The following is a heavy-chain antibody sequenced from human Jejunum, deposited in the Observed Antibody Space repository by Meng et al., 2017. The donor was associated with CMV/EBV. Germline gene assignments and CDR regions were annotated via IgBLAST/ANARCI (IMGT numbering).Heavy chain of an antibody. CDR3: AREIVATINPLDY. D-gene: IGHD5-12*01. Sequence: QVHLVASGGGVVQPGTSLRLSCSASEFTFSAYSMHWVRQPPGKGLEWVAVVSNDGNTKYYADSVRGRFTISRDNSKNTVYLQMNSLRADDTAVYYCAREIVATINPLDYWGQGTLVTVSS. V-gene: IGHV3-30-3*01. J-gene: IGHJ4*02. CDR1: EFTFSAYS. CDR2: VSNDGNTK.